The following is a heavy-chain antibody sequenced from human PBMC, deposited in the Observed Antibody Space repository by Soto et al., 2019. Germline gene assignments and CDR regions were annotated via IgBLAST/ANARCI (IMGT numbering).Heavy chain of an antibody. CDR2: ISAYNGNT. J-gene: IGHJ3*02. Sequence: QVQLVQSGAEVKKPGASVKVSCKASGYTFTSYGISWVRQAPGQGLEWMGWISAYNGNTNYAQKLQGIVTKSTDTSSSTAYMELRSLRSDDTAVYYCARSIIGYCSGGSCYAYFDIWGQGTMVTVSS. CDR3: ARSIIGYCSGGSCYAYFDI. V-gene: IGHV1-18*01. D-gene: IGHD2-15*01. CDR1: GYTFTSYG.